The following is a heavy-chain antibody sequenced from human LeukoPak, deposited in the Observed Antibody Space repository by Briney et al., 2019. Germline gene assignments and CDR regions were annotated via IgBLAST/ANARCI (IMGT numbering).Heavy chain of an antibody. V-gene: IGHV3-30*18. Sequence: QPGRSLRLSCAASGFTFSSYGMHWVRQAPGKGLEWVAVISYDGSQKYYADSVKGRFIISRDNSKNTLYLEMNSLRAEDTAVYYCAKVFELQGPPAGWGQGTLVTVSS. D-gene: IGHD4-23*01. J-gene: IGHJ4*02. CDR1: GFTFSSYG. CDR3: AKVFELQGPPAG. CDR2: ISYDGSQK.